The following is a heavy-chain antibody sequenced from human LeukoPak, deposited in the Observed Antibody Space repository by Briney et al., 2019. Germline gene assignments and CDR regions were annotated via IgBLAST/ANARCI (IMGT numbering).Heavy chain of an antibody. J-gene: IGHJ4*02. V-gene: IGHV3-15*05. CDR2: IKSKTDGGTT. CDR1: GFTFSNAW. Sequence: PGGSLRLSCAASGFTFSNAWMSWVRQAPGKGLEWVGRIKSKTDGGTTDYAAPVKGRFTISRDNAKNTLYLQMNSLRAEDTAVYYCARINQEPGYSSDYWGQGTLVTVSS. D-gene: IGHD5-18*01. CDR3: ARINQEPGYSSDY.